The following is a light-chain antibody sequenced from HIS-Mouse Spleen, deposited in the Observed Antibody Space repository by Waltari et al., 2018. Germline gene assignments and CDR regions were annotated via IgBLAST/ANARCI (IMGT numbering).Light chain of an antibody. CDR2: EVS. CDR1: SSDVGGYNS. V-gene: IGLV2-14*01. Sequence: QSALTQPASVSGSPGQSITISCTGTSSDVGGYNSVSWYQHHPGKPPKLMIYEVSKRPSGVYSRFSGSKSGNTASLTIAGLQAEDEADYCCSSYTSSSTLWVFGGGTKLTVL. J-gene: IGLJ3*02. CDR3: SSYTSSSTLWV.